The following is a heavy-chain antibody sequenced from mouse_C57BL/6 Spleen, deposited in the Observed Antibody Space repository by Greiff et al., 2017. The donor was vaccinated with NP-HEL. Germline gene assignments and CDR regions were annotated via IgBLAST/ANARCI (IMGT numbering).Heavy chain of an antibody. V-gene: IGHV5-9-1*02. CDR2: LSSGGDYI. Sequence: EVQVVESGEGLVKPGGSLKLSCAASGFTFSSYAMSWVRQTPEKRLEWVAYLSSGGDYIYYADTVKGRFTISRDNARNTLYLQMSSLKSEDAAMYYCTIYYGYDGWYFDVWGTGTTVTVSS. CDR1: GFTFSSYA. CDR3: TIYYGYDGWYFDV. D-gene: IGHD2-2*01. J-gene: IGHJ1*03.